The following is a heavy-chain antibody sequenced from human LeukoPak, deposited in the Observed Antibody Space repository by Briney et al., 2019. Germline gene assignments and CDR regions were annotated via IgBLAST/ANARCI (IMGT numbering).Heavy chain of an antibody. CDR3: ARDWSGGYSTYYYYYGMDV. Sequence: PGGSLRLSCAASGFTFSSYEMNWVRQAPGKGLEWVSYISSSGSTIYYADSVKGRFTISRDNAKNSLYLQMNSLRAEDTAVYYCARDWSGGYSTYYYYYGMDVWGQGTTVTVSS. V-gene: IGHV3-48*03. CDR2: ISSSGSTI. J-gene: IGHJ6*02. CDR1: GFTFSSYE. D-gene: IGHD5-18*01.